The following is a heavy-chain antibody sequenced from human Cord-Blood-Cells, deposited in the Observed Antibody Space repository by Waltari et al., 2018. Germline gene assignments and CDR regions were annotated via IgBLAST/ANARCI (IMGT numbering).Heavy chain of an antibody. CDR1: GFTFSSYA. J-gene: IGHJ4*02. Sequence: QVQLVESGGGVVQPGRSLRLSCAASGFTFSSYAMPWVRQAPGKGLEWVAVISYDGSNKYYADSVKGRFTISRDNSKNTLYLQMNSLRAEDTAVYYCAREGGGATFDYWGQGTLVTVSS. V-gene: IGHV3-30-3*01. CDR3: AREGGGATFDY. CDR2: ISYDGSNK. D-gene: IGHD1-26*01.